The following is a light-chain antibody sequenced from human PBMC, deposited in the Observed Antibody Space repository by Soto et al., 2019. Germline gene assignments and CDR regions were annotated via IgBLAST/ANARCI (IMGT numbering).Light chain of an antibody. V-gene: IGLV2-14*01. J-gene: IGLJ3*02. CDR1: SSDVGGYNY. CDR3: GSYTSSSTVV. Sequence: QSALTQPASVSGSPGQSITISCTGTSSDVGGYNYVSWYQQYPGKVPKLLIFDVSDRPSGVSNRFSGSKSGTTASLTISGLQAEDEADYSCGSYTSSSTVVLGGGTKLTVL. CDR2: DVS.